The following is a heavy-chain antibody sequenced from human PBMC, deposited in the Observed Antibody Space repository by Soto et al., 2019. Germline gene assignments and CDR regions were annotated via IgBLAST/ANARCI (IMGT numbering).Heavy chain of an antibody. CDR1: GYTFTSYG. CDR3: AREGNGYDILTGYYLHFDY. J-gene: IGHJ4*02. CDR2: ISAYNGNT. V-gene: IGHV1-18*01. D-gene: IGHD3-9*01. Sequence: ASVKVSCKASGYTFTSYGISWVRQAPGQGLEWMGWISAYNGNTNYAQKLQGRVTMTTDTSTSTAYMELRSLRSDDTAVYYCAREGNGYDILTGYYLHFDYWGQGPLVTVSS.